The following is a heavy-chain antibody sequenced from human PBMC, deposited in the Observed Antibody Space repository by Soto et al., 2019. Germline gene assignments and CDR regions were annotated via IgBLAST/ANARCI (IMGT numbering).Heavy chain of an antibody. CDR2: IYYSGST. CDR1: GGSISSYY. V-gene: IGHV4-59*01. Sequence: PSETLSLTCTVSGGSISSYYWSWIRQPPGKGLEWIGYIYYSGSTNYNPSLKSRVTISVDTSKNQFSLKLSSVTAADTAVYYCAREYSSGWYYFDYWGQGTLVTVSS. D-gene: IGHD6-19*01. CDR3: AREYSSGWYYFDY. J-gene: IGHJ4*02.